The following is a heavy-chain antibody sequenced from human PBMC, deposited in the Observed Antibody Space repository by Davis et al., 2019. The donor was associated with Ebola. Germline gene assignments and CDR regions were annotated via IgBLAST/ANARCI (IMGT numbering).Heavy chain of an antibody. CDR2: VNQDGTEK. CDR1: GFTFIRYW. D-gene: IGHD6-13*01. CDR3: TRDRSAAG. J-gene: IGHJ4*02. V-gene: IGHV3-7*03. Sequence: PGGSLRLSCPPSGFTFIRYWSSWVRQAPGNGLEWVASVNQDGTEKYNVDSVTGRFTISRDNAKNSLYLQMSSLRVEDTAVYYCTRDRSAAGWGQGNLVTVSS.